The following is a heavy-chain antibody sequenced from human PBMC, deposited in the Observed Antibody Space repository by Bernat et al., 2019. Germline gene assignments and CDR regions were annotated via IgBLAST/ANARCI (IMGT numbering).Heavy chain of an antibody. CDR2: IYYSGSN. J-gene: IGHJ4*02. CDR1: GGSISSSSYY. CDR3: ARQGGETCDTAMANFDY. V-gene: IGHV4-39*01. D-gene: IGHD5-18*01. Sequence: QLQLQESGPGLVKPSETLSLTCTVSGGSISSSSYYWGWIRQPSGKGLEWIGSIYYSGSNYYNPSLKSRVTISVDTSKNQFSLKLGSVTAADTAVYYCARQGGETCDTAMANFDYWGQGTLVTVSS.